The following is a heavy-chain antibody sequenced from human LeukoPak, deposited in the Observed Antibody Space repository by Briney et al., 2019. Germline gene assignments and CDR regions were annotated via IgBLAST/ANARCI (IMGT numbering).Heavy chain of an antibody. CDR3: ARAGYYYDSSGYFFGSDAFDI. D-gene: IGHD3-22*01. CDR2: IYYSGST. J-gene: IGHJ3*02. V-gene: IGHV4-59*01. Sequence: SETLSLTCTVSGGSLSSYYWSWVRQPPGKGVEWRGYIYYSGSTNYTPSLKSPVTISVDTSKNHFSLKLSSVTAADTAVYYCARAGYYYDSSGYFFGSDAFDIWGQGTMVTVSS. CDR1: GGSLSSYY.